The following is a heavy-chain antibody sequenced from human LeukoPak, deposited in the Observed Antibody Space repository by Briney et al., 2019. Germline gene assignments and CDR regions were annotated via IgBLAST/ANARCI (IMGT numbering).Heavy chain of an antibody. J-gene: IGHJ6*02. D-gene: IGHD1-26*01. V-gene: IGHV4-34*01. Sequence: PSETLSLTCAVYGGSFSGYYWSWIRQPPGKGLEWIGEINHSGSTNYNPSLKSRVTISVDTSKNQFSLKLSSVTAADTAVYYCASRSGSYYSYYGMDVWGQGTTVTVSS. CDR1: GGSFSGYY. CDR3: ASRSGSYYSYYGMDV. CDR2: INHSGST.